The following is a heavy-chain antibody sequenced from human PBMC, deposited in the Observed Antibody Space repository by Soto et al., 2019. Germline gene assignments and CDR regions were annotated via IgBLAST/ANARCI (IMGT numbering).Heavy chain of an antibody. CDR3: ARKLLWFRGGSHSFDP. V-gene: IGHV4-4*02. CDR1: GDSISTNYY. CDR2: INHDGGT. J-gene: IGHJ5*02. Sequence: SETLSLTCADSGDSISTNYYWSWVRQPPGRGLEWIGEINHDGGTRHNPSLKSRVTISVDKSKNLFSLNLTSVTAADTAVYYCARKLLWFRGGSHSFDPWGQGTLVTVSS. D-gene: IGHD3-10*01.